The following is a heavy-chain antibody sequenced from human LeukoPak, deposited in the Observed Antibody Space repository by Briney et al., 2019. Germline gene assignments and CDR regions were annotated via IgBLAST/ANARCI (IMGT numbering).Heavy chain of an antibody. CDR3: ARALHDYNPYYFDY. D-gene: IGHD5-24*01. CDR1: GYTFTTYY. Sequence: ASVKVSCKASGYTFTTYYMHWVRQAPGQGLEWMGIINPSGGSTSYTQKFQGGVTMTRDTSTSTVYMELSSLRSEDTAVYYCARALHDYNPYYFDYWGQGTLVTVSS. J-gene: IGHJ4*02. V-gene: IGHV1-46*01. CDR2: INPSGGST.